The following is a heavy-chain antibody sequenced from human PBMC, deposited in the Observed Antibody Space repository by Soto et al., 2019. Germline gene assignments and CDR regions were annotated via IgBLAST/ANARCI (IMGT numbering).Heavy chain of an antibody. CDR2: ISDIGGST. J-gene: IGHJ5*02. CDR3: AKKRYFDWSGVGNWFDP. D-gene: IGHD3-9*01. CDR1: GFTFGSYA. Sequence: GGSLRLSCAASGFTFGSYAMTWVRQAPGKGLEWVSAISDIGGSTYYADSVKGRFTISRDNSKNTLYLQMNSLRAEDMAVYYCAKKRYFDWSGVGNWFDPWGQGTLVTVSS. V-gene: IGHV3-23*01.